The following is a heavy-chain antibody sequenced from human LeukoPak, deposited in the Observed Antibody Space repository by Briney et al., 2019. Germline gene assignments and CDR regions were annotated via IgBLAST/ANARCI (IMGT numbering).Heavy chain of an antibody. Sequence: GRSLRLSCAASGFTFSSYAMHWVRQAPGKGLEWVAVISYDGSNKYYADSVKGRFTISRDNSENTLYLQMNSLRAEDTAVYYCARDESFTVTNLFDYWGQGTLVTVSS. CDR3: ARDESFTVTNLFDY. J-gene: IGHJ4*02. D-gene: IGHD4-17*01. CDR1: GFTFSSYA. V-gene: IGHV3-30-3*01. CDR2: ISYDGSNK.